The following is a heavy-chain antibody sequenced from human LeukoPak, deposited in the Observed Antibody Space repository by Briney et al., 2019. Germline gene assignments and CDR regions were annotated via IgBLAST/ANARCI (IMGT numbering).Heavy chain of an antibody. D-gene: IGHD6-19*01. J-gene: IGHJ4*02. CDR1: GGSIRSYY. Sequence: SETLSRTCSVSGGSIRSYYWSWIRQPPGKGMAYIGYIHNSGSTNNNPSLESRVTISKDTPTNQFSLKLNSVTAAETALYYCAHHRYSSRRYLGYWGQRTLVAASS. CDR2: IHNSGST. V-gene: IGHV4-59*01. CDR3: AHHRYSSRRYLGY.